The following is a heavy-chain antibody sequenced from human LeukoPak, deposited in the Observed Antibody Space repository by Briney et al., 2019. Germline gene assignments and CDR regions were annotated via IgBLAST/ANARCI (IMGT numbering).Heavy chain of an antibody. CDR2: ISSDASIT. CDR3: ATSARTYIGSSLDY. Sequence: GGSLRLSCAASGFTFSTYWMHWVRQDPGKGLVWVSRISSDASITSYADPVKGRFTISRDNTKNTLYLQMNSLRAEDTALYYCATSARTYIGSSLDYWGQGTLVTVSS. D-gene: IGHD2-15*01. J-gene: IGHJ4*02. CDR1: GFTFSTYW. V-gene: IGHV3-74*01.